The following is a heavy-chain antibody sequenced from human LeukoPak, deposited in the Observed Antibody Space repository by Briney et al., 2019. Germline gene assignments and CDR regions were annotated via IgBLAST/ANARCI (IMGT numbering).Heavy chain of an antibody. V-gene: IGHV3-23*01. Sequence: GGSLRLSCAASGFTFSSHGMNWVRQAPGKGLEWVSGISPSGGITYYTDSVKGRFTISRDNSKNTLYLQMNSLRAEDTAVYYCAKDLRIVLMVYAISHWGQGTLVTVSS. J-gene: IGHJ4*02. CDR2: ISPSGGIT. CDR1: GFTFSSHG. CDR3: AKDLRIVLMVYAISH. D-gene: IGHD2-8*01.